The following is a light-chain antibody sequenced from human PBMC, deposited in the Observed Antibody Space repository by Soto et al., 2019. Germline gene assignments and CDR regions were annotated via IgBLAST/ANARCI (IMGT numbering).Light chain of an antibody. CDR1: QYIGSN. V-gene: IGKV3-15*01. J-gene: IGKJ1*01. Sequence: EIVMTQSPATRSLSPGERATLSCRASQYIGSNLAWYQQKPGQAPRLLISGASTRATGIPVRFIGSGSGTEFTLTISRLEPEDYAVYFCQQYGGSSTFGQGTKVDI. CDR2: GAS. CDR3: QQYGGSST.